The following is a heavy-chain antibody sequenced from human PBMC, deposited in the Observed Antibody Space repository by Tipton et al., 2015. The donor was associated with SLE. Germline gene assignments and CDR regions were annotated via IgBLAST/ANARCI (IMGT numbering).Heavy chain of an antibody. J-gene: IGHJ4*02. V-gene: IGHV3-53*05. D-gene: IGHD1-26*01. Sequence: SLRLSCAASGFTVSSNYMSWVRQAPGKGLEWVSVIYSGGSTYYADSVKGRFTISRDNSKNTLYLQMNSLRAEDTAVYYCARGALVAAVFDYWGQGTLVTVSS. CDR3: ARGALVAAVFDY. CDR2: IYSGGST. CDR1: GFTVSSNY.